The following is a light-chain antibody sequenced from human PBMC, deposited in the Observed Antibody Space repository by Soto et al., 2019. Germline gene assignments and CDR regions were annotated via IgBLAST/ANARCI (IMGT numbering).Light chain of an antibody. CDR3: SSYTRSSTYVV. V-gene: IGLV2-14*01. CDR2: EVS. Sequence: QSALTQPASVSGSPGQSITISCTGTSSDVGTYNYVSWYQRHPGKAPKLMIYEVSNRPSGVSNRFSGSKSGNTASLTISGLQAEDEADYDCSSYTRSSTYVVFGGGTKLTVL. CDR1: SSDVGTYNY. J-gene: IGLJ2*01.